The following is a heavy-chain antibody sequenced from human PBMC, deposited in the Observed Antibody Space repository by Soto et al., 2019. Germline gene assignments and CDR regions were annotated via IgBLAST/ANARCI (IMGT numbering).Heavy chain of an antibody. CDR2: IIPNSGGT. CDR3: ARDSAFFDFWSGYHDY. D-gene: IGHD3-3*01. V-gene: IGHV1-2*02. CDR1: GYTFTAYY. Sequence: GASVKVSCKASGYTFTAYYMHWVRQAPGQGLEWMGWIIPNSGGTKYAQKFQGRVTMTRDTSLSTAYMELSRLRSDDTAVYYCARDSAFFDFWSGYHDYWGQGTLVTVSS. J-gene: IGHJ4*02.